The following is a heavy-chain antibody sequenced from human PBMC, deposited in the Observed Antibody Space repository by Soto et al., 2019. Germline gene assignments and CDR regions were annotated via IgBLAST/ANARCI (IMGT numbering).Heavy chain of an antibody. Sequence: GESLKISCKGSGYSFTSYWISWVRQMPGKGLEWMGRIDPSDSYTNYSPSFQGHVTISADKSISTAYLQWSSLKASDTAMYYCASETXGSSIPPFYYYYYGMDVWGQGTTVTVSS. CDR2: IDPSDSYT. J-gene: IGHJ6*02. V-gene: IGHV5-10-1*01. D-gene: IGHD1-26*01. CDR3: ASETXGSSIPPFYYYYYGMDV. CDR1: GYSFTSYW.